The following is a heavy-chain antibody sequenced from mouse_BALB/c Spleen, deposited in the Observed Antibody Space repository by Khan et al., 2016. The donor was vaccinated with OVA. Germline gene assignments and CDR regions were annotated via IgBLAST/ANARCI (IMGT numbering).Heavy chain of an antibody. Sequence: QVQLKESGPGLVAPSQSLSITCTVSGFSLTSYGVHWVRQPPGKGLEWLVVIWSDGFTTYNSALKSRLSISKDNSKSQIFLKMHSLQTDDTAIYYCARGIYYFGSRYMDYWGQGTSVTVSS. V-gene: IGHV2-6*02. CDR2: IWSDGFT. CDR3: ARGIYYFGSRYMDY. CDR1: GFSLTSYG. J-gene: IGHJ4*01. D-gene: IGHD1-1*01.